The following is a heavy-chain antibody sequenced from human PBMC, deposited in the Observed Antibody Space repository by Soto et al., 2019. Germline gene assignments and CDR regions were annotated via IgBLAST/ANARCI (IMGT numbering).Heavy chain of an antibody. CDR1: GFTFSSYA. D-gene: IGHD6-19*01. V-gene: IGHV3-30-3*01. J-gene: IGHJ6*02. CDR3: ARDTVGSGWYAEYYYGRDV. Sequence: QVQLVESEGCVVQPGRSLTVTCAASGFTFSSYAMLWVRQAPGKGLEWVAVISYYGSNKYYADSVKGRFTISRDNSKNTLYLQMNSLRAEDTAVYYCARDTVGSGWYAEYYYGRDVWGQGTTVTVSS. CDR2: ISYYGSNK.